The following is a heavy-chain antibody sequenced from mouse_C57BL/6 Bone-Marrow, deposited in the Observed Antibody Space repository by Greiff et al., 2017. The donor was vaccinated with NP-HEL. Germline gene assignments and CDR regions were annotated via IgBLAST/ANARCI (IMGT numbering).Heavy chain of an antibody. V-gene: IGHV1-55*01. D-gene: IGHD3-3*01. CDR3: ARTGRAPYYFDY. Sequence: VQLQQPGAELVKPGASVKMSCKASGYTFTSYWITWVKQRPGQGLEWIGDIYPGSGSTNYNEKFKSKATLTVDTSSSTAYMQLSSLTSEDSAVYYCARTGRAPYYFDYWGQGTTLTVSS. J-gene: IGHJ2*01. CDR2: IYPGSGST. CDR1: GYTFTSYW.